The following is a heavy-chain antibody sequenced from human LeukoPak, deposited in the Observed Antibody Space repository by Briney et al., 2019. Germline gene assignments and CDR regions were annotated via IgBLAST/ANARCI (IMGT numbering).Heavy chain of an antibody. CDR3: ARRPHGDYVWFDP. J-gene: IGHJ5*02. CDR2: IYYSGTT. V-gene: IGHV4-39*01. D-gene: IGHD4-17*01. CDR1: GGSISSRSYS. Sequence: SETLSLTCTVSGGSISSRSYSWGWIRQPPGKGLEWIGSIYYSGTTYYNPSLKSRVTMSVDTSESQFSLKLSSVTAADTAVYYCARRPHGDYVWFDPWGQGSLVTVSS.